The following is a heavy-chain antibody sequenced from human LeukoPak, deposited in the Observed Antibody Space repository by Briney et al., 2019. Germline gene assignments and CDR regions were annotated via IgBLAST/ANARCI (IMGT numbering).Heavy chain of an antibody. J-gene: IGHJ6*02. CDR2: ISGSGGST. D-gene: IGHD2-2*01. Sequence: GGSLRLSCAASGFTFSSYAMSWVRQAPGKGLEWVSAISGSGGSTYYADSVKGRFTISRDNSKNTLYLQMNSLRAEDTAVYYCAEWPAADYYYYGMDVWGQGTTVTVSS. CDR3: AEWPAADYYYYGMDV. CDR1: GFTFSSYA. V-gene: IGHV3-23*01.